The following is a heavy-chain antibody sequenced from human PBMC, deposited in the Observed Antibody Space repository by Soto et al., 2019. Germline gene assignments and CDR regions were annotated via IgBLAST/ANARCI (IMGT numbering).Heavy chain of an antibody. Sequence: GESLKISCAASGSTFSSYWIHWVRQAPGKGLVWVARINTDGSITTYADSVKGRFTISRDNAKNTLYLQMNSLRAEDTAVYYCARDFHGAYDYWGQGTLVTVSS. CDR3: ARDFHGAYDY. J-gene: IGHJ4*02. V-gene: IGHV3-74*01. D-gene: IGHD4-17*01. CDR2: INTDGSIT. CDR1: GSTFSSYW.